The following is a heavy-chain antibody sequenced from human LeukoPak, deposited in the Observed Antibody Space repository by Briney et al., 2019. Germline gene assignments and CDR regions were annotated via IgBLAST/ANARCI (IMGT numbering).Heavy chain of an antibody. D-gene: IGHD2-2*02. Sequence: KPSETLSLTCAVYGGSFSGYYWSWIRQPPGKGLEWIGEINHSGSTNYNPSLKSRVTISVDTSKNQFSLKLSSVTAADTAVYYCARGYPGCSSTSCYTREYYYGMDVWGQGTTVTVSS. CDR3: ARGYPGCSSTSCYTREYYYGMDV. V-gene: IGHV4-34*01. CDR2: INHSGST. J-gene: IGHJ6*02. CDR1: GGSFSGYY.